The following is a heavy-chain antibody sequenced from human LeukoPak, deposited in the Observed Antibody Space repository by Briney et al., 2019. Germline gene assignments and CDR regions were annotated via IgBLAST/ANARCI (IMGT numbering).Heavy chain of an antibody. Sequence: SETLSLTCAVYGGSFSGYYWSWIRQPPGKGLEWIGEINHSGSTNYNPSLKSRVTISVDTSKNQFSLKLSSVTAADTAVYYCARDSRWHSGYDYWGQGTLVTVSS. J-gene: IGHJ4*02. CDR1: GGSFSGYY. CDR2: INHSGST. V-gene: IGHV4-34*01. D-gene: IGHD5-12*01. CDR3: ARDSRWHSGYDY.